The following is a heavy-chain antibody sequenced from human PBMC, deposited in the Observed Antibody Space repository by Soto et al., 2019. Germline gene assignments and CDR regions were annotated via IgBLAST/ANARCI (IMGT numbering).Heavy chain of an antibody. V-gene: IGHV4-34*01. CDR1: GGSFSGYY. CDR2: INHSGST. D-gene: IGHD1-1*01. CDR3: ARGYLAGTYYYYYTDV. J-gene: IGHJ6*03. Sequence: SETLSLTCAVYGGSFSGYYWSWIRQPPGKGLEWIGEINHSGSTNYNPSLKSRVTISVDTSKNQFSLKLSSVTAADTAVYYCARGYLAGTYYYYYTDVWGKGNTVTVSS.